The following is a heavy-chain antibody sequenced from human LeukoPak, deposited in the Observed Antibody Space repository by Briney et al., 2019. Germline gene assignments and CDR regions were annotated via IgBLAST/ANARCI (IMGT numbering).Heavy chain of an antibody. CDR2: ISGSGGST. CDR1: GFTYSSYA. CDR3: AKGGVWGSWFDP. D-gene: IGHD3-16*01. J-gene: IGHJ5*02. Sequence: PGGSLRLSCAASGFTYSSYAMSWVRQAPGKGLEWVSAISGSGGSTYYADSVKGRFTISRDNPKNTLYLQMNSLRAEDTAVYDCAKGGVWGSWFDPWGQGTLVTVPS. V-gene: IGHV3-23*01.